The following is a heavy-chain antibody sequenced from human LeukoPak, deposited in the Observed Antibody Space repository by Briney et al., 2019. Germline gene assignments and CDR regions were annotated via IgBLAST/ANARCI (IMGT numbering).Heavy chain of an antibody. CDR2: ISGSGGST. Sequence: GGSLRLSCAASGFTFSNYAMTWVRQAPGKGLEWVSAISGSGGSTYYADSVKGRFTISRDNAKNSLYLQMNSLRAEDTAVYYCARNLSVPSGSYYFDYWGQGTLVTVSS. V-gene: IGHV3-23*01. CDR3: ARNLSVPSGSYYFDY. D-gene: IGHD1-26*01. CDR1: GFTFSNYA. J-gene: IGHJ4*02.